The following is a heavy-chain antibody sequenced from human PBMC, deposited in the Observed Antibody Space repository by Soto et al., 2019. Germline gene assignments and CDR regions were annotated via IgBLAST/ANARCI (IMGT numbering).Heavy chain of an antibody. V-gene: IGHV1-69*06. CDR1: GGTFSGHA. Sequence: QVQLVQSGAEVKKPGSSVKVSCEASGGTFSGHAISWVRQAPGQGPEWMGGLIPLFGTTQHAQNFQNRLTITADTSTSTADVDLTSLRFEDTAIYYWARGPNGGYRVDSWGQGTLVTVSS. CDR2: LIPLFGTT. D-gene: IGHD2-8*01. J-gene: IGHJ4*02. CDR3: ARGPNGGYRVDS.